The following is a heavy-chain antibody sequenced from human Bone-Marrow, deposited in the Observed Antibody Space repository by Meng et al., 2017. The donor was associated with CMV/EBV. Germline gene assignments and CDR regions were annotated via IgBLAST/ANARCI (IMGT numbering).Heavy chain of an antibody. CDR3: ARRGGGNYDFDY. Sequence: NDSCKGSGYIFTSYWIGWVRQMPGKGLEWMGIIYPGDSDTRYSPSFQGQVTLPADKSISTAYLQWSSLKASDTAMYYCARRGGGNYDFDYWGQGTLVTVSS. CDR2: IYPGDSDT. D-gene: IGHD4/OR15-4a*01. V-gene: IGHV5-51*01. J-gene: IGHJ4*02. CDR1: GYIFTSYW.